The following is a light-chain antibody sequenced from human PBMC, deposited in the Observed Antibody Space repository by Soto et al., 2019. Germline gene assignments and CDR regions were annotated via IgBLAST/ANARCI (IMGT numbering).Light chain of an antibody. CDR1: QAISSN. CDR2: GAS. J-gene: IGKJ1*01. V-gene: IGKV3-15*01. CDR3: QQYNNWPPWT. Sequence: EIVMTQSPATLSVSRGERATLSCRANQAISSNLAWYQQKPGQAPRLLIYGASTRATGIPDRFSGSGSGTEFTLTISSLQSEDFAVYYCQQYNNWPPWTFGQGTKVEIK.